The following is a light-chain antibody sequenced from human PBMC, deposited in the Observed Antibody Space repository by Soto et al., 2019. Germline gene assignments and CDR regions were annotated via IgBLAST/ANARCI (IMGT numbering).Light chain of an antibody. CDR2: GAS. CDR1: QSVSSN. J-gene: IGKJ2*01. V-gene: IGKV3-15*01. CDR3: QQYNNWPRT. Sequence: EIVMTQSPATLSVSPEESATLSCRASQSVSSNLAWYQHKPGQAPKFLIYGASTRATGIPARFSGSGSGTEFTLTITNLQSEDFAVYFCQQYNNWPRTFGQGTKLEIK.